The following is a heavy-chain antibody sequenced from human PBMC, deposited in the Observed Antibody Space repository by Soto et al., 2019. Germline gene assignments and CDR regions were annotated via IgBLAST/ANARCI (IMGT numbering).Heavy chain of an antibody. J-gene: IGHJ4*02. CDR2: IYYSGST. CDR1: GGSISSSSYY. D-gene: IGHD2-2*01. V-gene: IGHV4-39*01. Sequence: PSETLSLTCTVSGGSISSSSYYWGWIRQPPGKGLEWIGSIYYSGSTYYNPSLKSRVTISVDTSKNQFSLKLSSVTAADTAVYYCARHAAMALDYWGQGTLVTVSS. CDR3: ARHAAMALDY.